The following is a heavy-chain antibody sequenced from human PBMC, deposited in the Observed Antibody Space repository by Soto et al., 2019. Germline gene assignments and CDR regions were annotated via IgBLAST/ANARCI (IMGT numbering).Heavy chain of an antibody. CDR3: ARDYDFWSGSNSCFDY. V-gene: IGHV3-7*01. Sequence: EVQLVESGGGLVLPGGSLRLSCEATGLAVSSFWMSWVRQAPGKGLEWVANIKRGGSEKYYVNSVKGRFTVSRDNAKNSLYLQKNSLRAEDTAVYYCARDYDFWSGSNSCFDYWGQGNLVTVSS. CDR1: GLAVSSFW. CDR2: IKRGGSEK. J-gene: IGHJ4*02. D-gene: IGHD3-3*01.